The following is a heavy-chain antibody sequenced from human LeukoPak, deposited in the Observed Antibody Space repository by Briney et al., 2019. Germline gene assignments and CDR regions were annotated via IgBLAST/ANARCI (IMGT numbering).Heavy chain of an antibody. V-gene: IGHV3-15*07. CDR1: GFTFSNAW. CDR3: TTDRITIFGVVAAGAFDI. Sequence: PGGSLRLSCAASGFTFSNAWMNWVRQAPGKGLEWVGRIKSKTDGGTTDYAAPVKGRFTISRDDSKNTLYLQMNSLKTEDTAAYYCTTDRITIFGVVAAGAFDIWGQGTMVTVSS. D-gene: IGHD3-3*01. J-gene: IGHJ3*02. CDR2: IKSKTDGGTT.